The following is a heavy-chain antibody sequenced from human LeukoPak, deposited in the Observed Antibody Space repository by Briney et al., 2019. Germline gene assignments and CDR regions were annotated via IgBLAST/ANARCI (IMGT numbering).Heavy chain of an antibody. V-gene: IGHV3-11*04. Sequence: GGSLRLSCAASGFTFSDYYMSWIRQAPGKGLEWVAYISSTDSSIFYADSVRGRFTISRDNAKNSLYLQMNSLRAEDTAVYYCAELGITMIGGVWGKGTTVTISS. D-gene: IGHD3-10*02. CDR3: AELGITMIGGV. J-gene: IGHJ6*04. CDR1: GFTFSDYY. CDR2: ISSTDSSI.